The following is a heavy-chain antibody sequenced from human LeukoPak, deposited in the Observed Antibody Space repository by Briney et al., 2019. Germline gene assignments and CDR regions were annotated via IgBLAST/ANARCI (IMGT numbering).Heavy chain of an antibody. CDR2: IYHSGST. CDR3: ARGDSSGSYFDY. Sequence: SETLSLTCAVSGGSISSGGYSWSWIRQPPGKGLEWIGYIYHSGSTYYNPSLKSRVTISVDRSKNQFSLKLSSVTAADTAVYYCARGDSSGSYFDYWGQGTLVTVSS. J-gene: IGHJ4*02. D-gene: IGHD6-19*01. V-gene: IGHV4-30-2*01. CDR1: GGSISSGGYS.